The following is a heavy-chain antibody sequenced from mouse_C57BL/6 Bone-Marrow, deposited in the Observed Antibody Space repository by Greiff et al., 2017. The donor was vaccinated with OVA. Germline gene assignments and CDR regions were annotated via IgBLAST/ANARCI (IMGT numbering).Heavy chain of an antibody. J-gene: IGHJ2*01. CDR3: ALGIRSGPHFDY. CDR1: GISITTGNYR. CDR2: IYYSGTI. D-gene: IGHD3-2*02. V-gene: IGHV3-5*01. Sequence: EVKLVESGPGLVKPSQTVFLTCTVTGISITTGNYRWSWIRQFPGNKLEWIGYIYYSGTITYNPSLTSRTTITRDTPKNQFFLEMNSLTAEDTATYYCALGIRSGPHFDYWGQGTTLTVSS.